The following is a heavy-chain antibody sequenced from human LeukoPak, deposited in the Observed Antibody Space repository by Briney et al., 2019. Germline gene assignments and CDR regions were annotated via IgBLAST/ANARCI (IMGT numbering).Heavy chain of an antibody. V-gene: IGHV1-46*01. CDR1: GYTFTSYY. J-gene: IGHJ4*02. Sequence: GASVKVSCKASGYTFTSYYMHWVRQAPGQGLEWMGIINPSGGSTSYAQKFQGRVTMTRDTSTSTVYMELSSLRSEDTAVYYCARDQRWIAVAGTLRTRVFDYWGQGTLVTVPS. D-gene: IGHD6-19*01. CDR3: ARDQRWIAVAGTLRTRVFDY. CDR2: INPSGGST.